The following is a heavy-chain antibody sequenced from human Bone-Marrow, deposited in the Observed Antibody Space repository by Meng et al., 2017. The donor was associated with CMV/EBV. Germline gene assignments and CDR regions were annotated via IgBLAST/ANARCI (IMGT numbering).Heavy chain of an antibody. Sequence: GESLKISCAASGFTFSSYGMHWVRRAPGKGLEWVAVIWYDGSNKYYADSVKGRFTISIDNSKNTLYLQMNSLRAEDTAVYYCAKGPRFKAIYYYYGMDVWGQGTTVTVSS. CDR2: IWYDGSNK. J-gene: IGHJ6*02. D-gene: IGHD5-18*01. CDR3: AKGPRFKAIYYYYGMDV. V-gene: IGHV3-33*06. CDR1: GFTFSSYG.